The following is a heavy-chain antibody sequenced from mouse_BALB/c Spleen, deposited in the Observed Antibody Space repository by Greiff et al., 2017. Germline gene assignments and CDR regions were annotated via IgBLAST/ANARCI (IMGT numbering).Heavy chain of an antibody. D-gene: IGHD1-1*01. J-gene: IGHJ1*01. Sequence: VQLQQSGPELVKPGASVKMSCKASGYTFTSYVMHWVKQKPGQGLEWIGYINPYNDGTKYNEKFKGKATLTSDKSSSTAYMELSSLTSEDSAVYYCARDTTVVAPYWYFDDWGAGTTVTVSS. CDR3: ARDTTVVAPYWYFDD. CDR1: GYTFTSYV. CDR2: INPYNDGT. V-gene: IGHV1-14*01.